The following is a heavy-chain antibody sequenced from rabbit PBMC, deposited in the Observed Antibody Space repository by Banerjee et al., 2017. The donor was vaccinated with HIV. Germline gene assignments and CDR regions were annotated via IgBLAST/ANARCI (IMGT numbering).Heavy chain of an antibody. Sequence: QEQLEESGGGLVQPEGSLTLTCTASGFSFSNKYVMCWVRQAPGKGLEWIASIYTASSGSTYYASWAKGRFTISKTSSTTLTLRMTSLTAADTATYFCARGSDSSGWGRYFNLWGQGTLVTVS. CDR3: ARGSDSSGWGRYFNL. J-gene: IGHJ4*01. CDR2: IYTASSGST. D-gene: IGHD4-1*01. V-gene: IGHV1S45*01. CDR1: GFSFSNKYV.